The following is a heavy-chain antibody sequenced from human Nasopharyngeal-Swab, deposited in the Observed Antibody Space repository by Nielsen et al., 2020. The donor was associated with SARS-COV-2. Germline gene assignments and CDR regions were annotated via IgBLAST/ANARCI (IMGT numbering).Heavy chain of an antibody. Sequence: SETLSLTCPVPGCSISTYYWSLVRQPPGKGVEWIGYIHSSGNPNYNPPLKSRVTISVDTSKNQFSLKLSSVTAADTAVYYCARDHSYYDNNGYYFDYWGLGTLVTVSS. CDR2: IHSSGNP. D-gene: IGHD3-22*01. CDR3: ARDHSYYDNNGYYFDY. CDR1: GCSISTYY. J-gene: IGHJ4*02. V-gene: IGHV4-59*01.